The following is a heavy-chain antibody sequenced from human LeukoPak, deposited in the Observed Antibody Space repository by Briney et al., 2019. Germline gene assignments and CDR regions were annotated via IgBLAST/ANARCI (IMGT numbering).Heavy chain of an antibody. CDR1: GFTFSSYS. D-gene: IGHD4-17*01. Sequence: GGYLRLSCAASGFTFSSYSMNWVRQAPGKGLEWVSYISSSSSTIYYADSVKGRFTISRDNAKNSLYLQMNSLRVEDTAVYYCARDLPTVTTHWGQGTLVTVSS. V-gene: IGHV3-48*01. J-gene: IGHJ4*02. CDR2: ISSSSSTI. CDR3: ARDLPTVTTH.